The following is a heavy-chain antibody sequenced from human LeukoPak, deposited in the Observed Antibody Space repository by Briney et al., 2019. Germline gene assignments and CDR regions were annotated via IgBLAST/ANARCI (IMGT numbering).Heavy chain of an antibody. J-gene: IGHJ4*02. V-gene: IGHV3-30*03. Sequence: QTGGSLRLSCAASGFTFDDYGMSWVRQAPGKGLEWVAVISYDGSNKYYADSVKGRFTISRDNSKNTLYLQMNSLRAEDTAVYYCARDQVPPRVEQQLSYYFDYWGQGTLVTVSS. CDR1: GFTFDDYG. CDR2: ISYDGSNK. CDR3: ARDQVPPRVEQQLSYYFDY. D-gene: IGHD6-13*01.